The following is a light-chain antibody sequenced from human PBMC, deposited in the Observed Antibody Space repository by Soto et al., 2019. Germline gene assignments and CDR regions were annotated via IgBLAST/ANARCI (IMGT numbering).Light chain of an antibody. CDR2: EVS. CDR3: LSYADTAYV. V-gene: IGLV2-8*01. J-gene: IGLJ1*01. Sequence: QSALTQPPSASGSPGQSVTISCAGTSSDVGGCNYVSWYQQYPGKVPKLMIYEVSERPSGVPDRFSGSKSGNTAFLTVSGLQAEDEADYYCLSYADTAYVFGTGTKVTV. CDR1: SSDVGGCNY.